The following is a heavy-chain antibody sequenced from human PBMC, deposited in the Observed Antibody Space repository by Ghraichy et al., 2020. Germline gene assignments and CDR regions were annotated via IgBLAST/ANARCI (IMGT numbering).Heavy chain of an antibody. D-gene: IGHD5-24*01. V-gene: IGHV3-23*01. CDR1: GFTFVSYA. CDR3: AKDKGAGRGFDV. J-gene: IGHJ6*02. CDR2: ITAGGST. Sequence: LSLTCAASGFTFVSYAMIWVRQAPGRGLEYVSVITAGGSTYYADSVKGRFTISRDNSKNTLFLQMNSLRAEDTAVYYCAKDKGAGRGFDVWGQGTTVTVSS.